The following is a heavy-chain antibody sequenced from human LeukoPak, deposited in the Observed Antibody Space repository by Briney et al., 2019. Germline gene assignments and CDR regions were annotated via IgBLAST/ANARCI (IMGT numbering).Heavy chain of an antibody. D-gene: IGHD4-17*01. J-gene: IGHJ4*02. CDR3: AGDIYGFDY. CDR1: GFTFSSYS. Sequence: GGSLRLSCAASGFTFSSYSMNWVRQAPGKGLEWVSYISSSSSTIYYADSVKGRFTISRDNAKNSLYLQMNSLRAEDTAVYYCAGDIYGFDYWGQGTLVTVSS. CDR2: ISSSSSTI. V-gene: IGHV3-48*01.